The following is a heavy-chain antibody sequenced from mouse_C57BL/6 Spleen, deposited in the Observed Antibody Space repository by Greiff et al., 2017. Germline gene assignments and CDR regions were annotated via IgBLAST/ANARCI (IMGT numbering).Heavy chain of an antibody. Sequence: VKLQQPGAELVKPGASVKLSCKASGYTFTSYWMQWVKQRPGQGLEWIGEIDPSDSYTNYNQKFKGKATLTVDTSSSTAYMQLSSLTSEDYAVYYCARNYYGSIFDYWGQGTTLTVSS. J-gene: IGHJ2*01. V-gene: IGHV1-50*01. D-gene: IGHD1-1*01. CDR2: IDPSDSYT. CDR1: GYTFTSYW. CDR3: ARNYYGSIFDY.